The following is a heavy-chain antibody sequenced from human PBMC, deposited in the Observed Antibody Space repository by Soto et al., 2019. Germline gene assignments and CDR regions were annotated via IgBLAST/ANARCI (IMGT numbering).Heavy chain of an antibody. CDR1: GDSVSSRFW. V-gene: IGHV4-4*02. Sequence: LSLTCAVSGDSVSSRFWWVWVRQSPGKGLEWIGEIYHSGSANYNPSLKSRVTMSVDNSKNQFSLKLNSVTAADTAVYYCASSFYYDSSGSYYPLPPPFWGQG. J-gene: IGHJ1*01. CDR2: IYHSGSA. D-gene: IGHD3-22*01. CDR3: ASSFYYDSSGSYYPLPPPF.